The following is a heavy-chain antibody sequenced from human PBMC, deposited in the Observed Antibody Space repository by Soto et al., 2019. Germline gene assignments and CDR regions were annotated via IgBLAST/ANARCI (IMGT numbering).Heavy chain of an antibody. J-gene: IGHJ3*01. D-gene: IGHD3-9*01. CDR2: FDPEDGET. CDR3: ATEGGVALRYFDWSL. V-gene: IGHV1-24*01. CDR1: GYTLTELS. Sequence: QVQLVQSGAEVKKPGASVKVSCKVSGYTLTELSMHWVRQAPGKGLEWMGGFDPEDGETIYAQKFQGRVTMTEHKSTDTAYIELSSPRSEDTAVYYCATEGGVALRYFDWSLRGQGTMVTVSS.